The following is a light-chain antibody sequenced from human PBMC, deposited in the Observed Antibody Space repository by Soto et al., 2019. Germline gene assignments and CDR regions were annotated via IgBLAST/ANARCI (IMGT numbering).Light chain of an antibody. CDR2: AAS. J-gene: IGKJ1*01. CDR1: QDIRNE. V-gene: IGKV1-6*01. CDR3: LQDYNYPRT. Sequence: AIQMTRSPSSLSASVGDRVTITCRASQDIRNELGWYQQRPGKAPKLLIYAASTLQSGVPSRFSASGSGTDFTLTSSSLQPEDFATYYCLQDYNYPRTFGPGTKVDIK.